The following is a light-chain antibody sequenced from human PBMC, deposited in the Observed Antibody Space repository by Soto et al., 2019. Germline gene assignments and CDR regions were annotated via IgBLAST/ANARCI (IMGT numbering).Light chain of an antibody. CDR1: QIVGRT. Sequence: DIVRTQSPATLSVSPGDTAALSGGAGQIVGRTFAWYQQKPGQAHRLLIYGASTMATDIPARFRGSGSGTEFPLTSSILPSEYVAIYYCHHYNKSPYTFGQGTQLEIK. CDR3: HHYNKSPYT. CDR2: GAS. V-gene: IGKV3-15*01. J-gene: IGKJ2*01.